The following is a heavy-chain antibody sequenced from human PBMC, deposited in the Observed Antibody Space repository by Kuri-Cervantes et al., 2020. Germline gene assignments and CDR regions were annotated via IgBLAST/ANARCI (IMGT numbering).Heavy chain of an antibody. CDR1: GFTFSDYY. J-gene: IGHJ4*02. CDR3: ARRPSMVRGVSIVYYFDY. Sequence: GGSLRLSCAASGFTFSDYYMSWIRQAPGKGLEWVSYISSSGSIIYYADSVKGRFTISRDNAKNSLYLQMSSLRAEDTAVYYCARRPSMVRGVSIVYYFDYWGQGTLVTVSS. V-gene: IGHV3-11*01. D-gene: IGHD3-10*01. CDR2: ISSSGSII.